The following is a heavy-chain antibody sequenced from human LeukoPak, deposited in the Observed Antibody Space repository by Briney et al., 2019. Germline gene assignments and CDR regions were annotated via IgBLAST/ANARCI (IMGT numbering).Heavy chain of an antibody. V-gene: IGHV1-3*01. CDR2: INAGNGNT. CDR3: ARVSEYYYDSSGYLPIY. D-gene: IGHD3-22*01. Sequence: ASVKVSCKASGYTFTSYAMHWVRQAPGQRLEWMGWINAGNGNTKYSQKFQGRVTITRDTSASTAYMELSSLRSEDTAVYYCARVSEYYYDSSGYLPIYWGQGTLVTVSS. CDR1: GYTFTSYA. J-gene: IGHJ4*02.